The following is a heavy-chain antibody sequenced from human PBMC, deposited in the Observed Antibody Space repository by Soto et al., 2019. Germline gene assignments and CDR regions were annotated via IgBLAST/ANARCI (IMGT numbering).Heavy chain of an antibody. CDR3: AGSGWNLPFDY. CDR2: ISHDGNNK. CDR1: GFTFSKYA. D-gene: IGHD6-19*01. J-gene: IGHJ4*02. V-gene: IGHV3-30-3*01. Sequence: QVQVVVSGGGVVQPGRSLRLSCTASGFTFSKYAMHWVRQAPGKGLEWVAVISHDGNNKYYADSVKGRFPISRDNSKDTLFLQMNSLRIEDTAVYFCAGSGWNLPFDYWGQGTLVTVSS.